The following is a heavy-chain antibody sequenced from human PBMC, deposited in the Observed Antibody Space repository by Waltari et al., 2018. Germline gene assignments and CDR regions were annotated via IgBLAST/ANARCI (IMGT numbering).Heavy chain of an antibody. CDR2: ISGGGGGSA. CDR3: ARFRTHYDTFDY. J-gene: IGHJ4*02. D-gene: IGHD3-9*01. Sequence: EVELVESGGDLVQPGGSLRLSCEASGFTFSASEMIWVRQAPGKGLEWLTYISGGGGGSAFYADSVKGRFTVSRDNTKESLYLQMTSLRVEDSAVYFCARFRTHYDTFDYWGRGTLVPVSS. CDR1: GFTFSASE. V-gene: IGHV3-48*03.